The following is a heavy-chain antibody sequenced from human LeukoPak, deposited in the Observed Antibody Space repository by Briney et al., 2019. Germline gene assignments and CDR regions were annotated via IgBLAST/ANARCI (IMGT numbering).Heavy chain of an antibody. CDR2: ISYDGSNK. CDR3: ARELQLWAYFDY. J-gene: IGHJ4*02. V-gene: IGHV3-30*04. D-gene: IGHD5-18*01. Sequence: GGSLRLSCAASGFTFSSYAMHWVRPAPGKGLEWVAVISYDGSNKYYADSVKGRFTISRDNSKNTLYLQMNSLRSEDTAVYYCARELQLWAYFDYWGQGTLVTVSS. CDR1: GFTFSSYA.